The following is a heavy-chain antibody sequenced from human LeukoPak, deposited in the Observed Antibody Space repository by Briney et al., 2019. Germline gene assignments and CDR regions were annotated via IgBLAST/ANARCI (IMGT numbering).Heavy chain of an antibody. CDR3: AKNRGAGSHYYYHMNV. D-gene: IGHD1-26*01. V-gene: IGHV3-66*01. CDR1: GFTVSSNY. Sequence: GGSLRLSCAASGFTVSSNYMSWVRQAPGKGLEWVSVIYSGGSTYYADSVKGRFTISRDNSKNTLYLQLNSLRVEDTAVYYCAKNRGAGSHYYYHMNVWGKGTTVTVSS. CDR2: IYSGGST. J-gene: IGHJ6*03.